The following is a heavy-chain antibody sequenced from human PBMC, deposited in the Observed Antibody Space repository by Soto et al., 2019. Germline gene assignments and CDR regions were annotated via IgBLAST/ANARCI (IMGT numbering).Heavy chain of an antibody. CDR1: GGSISSGDYY. V-gene: IGHV4-30-4*01. Sequence: QVQLQESGPGLVKPSQTLSLTCTVSGGSISSGDYYWSWIRQPPGKGLEWIGYIYYSGSTYYNPSIKSRVTISVDTSKNQFSLKLSSVTAADTAVYYCARGGDTAMVSIGWFDPWGQGTLVTVSS. J-gene: IGHJ5*02. CDR2: IYYSGST. CDR3: ARGGDTAMVSIGWFDP. D-gene: IGHD5-18*01.